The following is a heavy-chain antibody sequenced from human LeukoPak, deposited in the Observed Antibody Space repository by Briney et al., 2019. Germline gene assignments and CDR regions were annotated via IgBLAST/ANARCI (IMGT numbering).Heavy chain of an antibody. Sequence: ASVKVSCKASGYTFTGYYMHWLRQAPGQGLEWMGWMHPNSGGTNYAQKFQGRVTMTRDTSISTAYMDLSSLRSDDTAVYYCARHGPMITFHAFDIWGQGTMVTVSS. V-gene: IGHV1-2*02. CDR3: ARHGPMITFHAFDI. CDR2: MHPNSGGT. CDR1: GYTFTGYY. J-gene: IGHJ3*02. D-gene: IGHD3-16*01.